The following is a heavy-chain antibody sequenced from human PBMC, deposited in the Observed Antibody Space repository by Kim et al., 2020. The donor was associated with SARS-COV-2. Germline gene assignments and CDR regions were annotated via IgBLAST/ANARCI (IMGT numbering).Heavy chain of an antibody. Sequence: ASVKVSCKASGYTFTSYAMNWVRQAPGQGLEWMGWINTNTGNPTYAQGFTGRFVFSLDTSVSTAYLQISSLKAEDTAVYYCARQYSSTSPEYFQHWGQGTLVTVSS. CDR2: INTNTGNP. V-gene: IGHV7-4-1*02. J-gene: IGHJ1*01. CDR1: GYTFTSYA. CDR3: ARQYSSTSPEYFQH. D-gene: IGHD6-13*01.